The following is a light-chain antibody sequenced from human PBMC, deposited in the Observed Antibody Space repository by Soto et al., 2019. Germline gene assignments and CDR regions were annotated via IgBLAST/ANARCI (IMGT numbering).Light chain of an antibody. CDR3: GTWDSRLSVYV. V-gene: IGLV1-51*02. Sequence: QSVLTQPPSVSAAPGQKVTLSCSGSSSNIASIYVSWHQQVPGTAPKLLIYESNKRPSGIPDRFSASKSGTSATLGITGLQTGDEADYYCGTWDSRLSVYVFGTGTKLTVL. CDR1: SSNIASIY. CDR2: ESN. J-gene: IGLJ1*01.